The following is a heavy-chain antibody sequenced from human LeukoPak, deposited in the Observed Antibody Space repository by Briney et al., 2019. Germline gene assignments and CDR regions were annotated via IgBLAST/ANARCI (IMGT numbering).Heavy chain of an antibody. CDR3: ARSSRELGGYAPWELMPPFDF. Sequence: GRSLRLSCAASGFTFSNYWMHWVRQAPGKGLVWVSRIKSDGSSTTYADSVKGRFTISRDNAKNTLYLQMNSLRAEDTAVYYCARSSRELGGYAPWELMPPFDFWGQGTLVTVSS. V-gene: IGHV3-74*03. CDR2: IKSDGSST. D-gene: IGHD1-7*01. J-gene: IGHJ4*02. CDR1: GFTFSNYW.